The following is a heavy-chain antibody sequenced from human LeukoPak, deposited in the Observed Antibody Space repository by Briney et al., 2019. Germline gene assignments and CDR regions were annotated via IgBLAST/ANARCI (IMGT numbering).Heavy chain of an antibody. J-gene: IGHJ3*02. D-gene: IGHD1-26*01. CDR1: GGSLNGHY. V-gene: IGHV4-34*01. Sequence: PSETLSLTCAVYGGSLNGHYWSWIRQPPGKGLEWIGEGSESGGTKFNPSLKSRVTISADTSKNQFSLKLSSVTATDTAVYFCATNRAGTYDRPFDIWGQGTMVTVSS. CDR2: GSESGGT. CDR3: ATNRAGTYDRPFDI.